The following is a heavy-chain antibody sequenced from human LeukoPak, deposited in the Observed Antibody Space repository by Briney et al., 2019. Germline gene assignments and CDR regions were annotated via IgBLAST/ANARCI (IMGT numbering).Heavy chain of an antibody. D-gene: IGHD6-6*01. CDR3: ARELRAARPPSPIDY. CDR2: ISSSGSTI. CDR1: GFTFSDYY. Sequence: GGSLRLSCAASGFTFSDYYMSWIRQAPGKGLEWVSYISSSGSTIYYADSVKGRFTISRDNAKNSLYLQMNSLRAEDTAVYYCARELRAARPPSPIDYWGQGTLVTVSS. V-gene: IGHV3-11*04. J-gene: IGHJ4*02.